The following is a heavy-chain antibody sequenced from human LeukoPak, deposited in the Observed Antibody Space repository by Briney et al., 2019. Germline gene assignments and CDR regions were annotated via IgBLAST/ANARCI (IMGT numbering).Heavy chain of an antibody. D-gene: IGHD1-26*01. V-gene: IGHV1-69*13. Sequence: GASVKVSCKASGYTFTGYYMHWVRQAPGQGLEWMGGIIPIFGTANYAQKFQGRVTITADESTSTAYMELSSLRSEDTAVYYCARDSGSGNNDYWGQGTLVTVSS. CDR2: IIPIFGTA. CDR3: ARDSGSGNNDY. J-gene: IGHJ4*02. CDR1: GYTFTGYY.